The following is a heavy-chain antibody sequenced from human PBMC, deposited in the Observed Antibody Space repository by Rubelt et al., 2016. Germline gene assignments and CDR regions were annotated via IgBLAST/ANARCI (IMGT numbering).Heavy chain of an antibody. D-gene: IGHD3-10*01. Sequence: QVQLQQWGAGLLKPSETLSLTCAVYGGSFSGYYWSWIRQPPGKGLEWIGEINHSGSTNYNPALKSRVTIVVDTAKNQFSLKLSAVTAADTAVYYCARSGSMVRGVTNYWGQGTLVTVSS. CDR2: INHSGST. CDR3: ARSGSMVRGVTNY. CDR1: GGSFSGYY. V-gene: IGHV4-34*01. J-gene: IGHJ4*02.